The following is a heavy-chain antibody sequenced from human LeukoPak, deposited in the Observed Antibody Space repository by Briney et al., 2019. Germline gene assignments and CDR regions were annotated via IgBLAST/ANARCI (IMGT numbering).Heavy chain of an antibody. CDR1: GFTFSNYG. CDR3: AELGITMIGGV. Sequence: GGSLRLSCAASGFTFSNYGMHWVRQAPGKGLEWVTFIRYDESNKYYADSVKGRFTISRDNAKNSLYLQMNSLRAEDTAVYYCAELGITMIGGVWGKGTTVTISS. CDR2: IRYDESNK. V-gene: IGHV3-30*02. J-gene: IGHJ6*04. D-gene: IGHD3-10*02.